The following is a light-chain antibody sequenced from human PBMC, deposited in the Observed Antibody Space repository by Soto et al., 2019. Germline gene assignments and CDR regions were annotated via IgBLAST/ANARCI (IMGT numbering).Light chain of an antibody. CDR2: DVS. J-gene: IGLJ1*01. CDR1: SSDFGGYNY. Sequence: SVLTQPASVSGSPGQSITISCTGTSSDFGGYNYVSWYQQHPGKAPKLMIYDVSNRPSGVSNRFSRSKSGNTASLTISGLQAEDEADYYCSSYTSSSTPLVFGTGTKVTVL. V-gene: IGLV2-14*01. CDR3: SSYTSSSTPLV.